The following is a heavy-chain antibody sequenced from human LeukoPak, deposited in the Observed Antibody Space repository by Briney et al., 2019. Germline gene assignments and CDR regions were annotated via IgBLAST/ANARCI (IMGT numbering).Heavy chain of an antibody. J-gene: IGHJ4*02. CDR2: IIPILGIA. CDR1: GYAFTGHY. V-gene: IGHV1-69*04. CDR3: ARDADY. Sequence: SVKVSCKASGYAFTGHYMHWVRQAPGQGLEWMGRIIPILGIANYAQKFQGRVTITADKSTSTAYMELSSLRSEDTAVYYCARDADYWGQGTLVTVSS.